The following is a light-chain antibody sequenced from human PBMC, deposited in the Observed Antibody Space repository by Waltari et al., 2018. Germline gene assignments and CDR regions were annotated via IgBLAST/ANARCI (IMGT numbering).Light chain of an antibody. V-gene: IGLV1-51*02. CDR2: ENA. CDR3: ATWDVRLTIIL. J-gene: IGLJ2*01. Sequence: QSVLTQPPSMSAAPGQKVTISCSGGRSNIETNYVAWYQKGPGTAPKLLIYENARRAPGIPARFSGSKSGTSATLDIIGLQTGDEADYYCATWDVRLTIILFGGGTKLTVL. CDR1: RSNIETNY.